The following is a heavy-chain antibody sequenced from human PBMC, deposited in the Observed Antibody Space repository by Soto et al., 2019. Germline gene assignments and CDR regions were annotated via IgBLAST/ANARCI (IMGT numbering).Heavy chain of an antibody. D-gene: IGHD4-17*01. V-gene: IGHV3-30*18. Sequence: QVQLVESGGGVVQPGRSLRLSCAAAGFTFSSYGMHWVRQAPGTGLEWVAVMSYDGSKYYADTVKGRFTISRDNSKNTLYMQITTLRPDDTVFYYCAKDLPPCFGDYFSYYYGRDVGGKGTRVPVPS. J-gene: IGHJ6*04. CDR1: GFTFSSYG. CDR2: MSYDGSK. CDR3: AKDLPPCFGDYFSYYYGRDV.